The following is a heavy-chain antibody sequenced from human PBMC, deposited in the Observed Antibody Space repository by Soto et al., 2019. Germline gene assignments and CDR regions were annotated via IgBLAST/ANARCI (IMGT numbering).Heavy chain of an antibody. Sequence: SETLSLTCAVSGGSISSSNWWSWVRQPPGRGLEWIGEIYHSGSSNYNSSLKSRVSISVDKSKNQFSLKLSSMTAADTAVYYCARKDYGDYGWFDPWGQGTLVTVSS. CDR2: IYHSGSS. V-gene: IGHV4-4*02. J-gene: IGHJ5*02. D-gene: IGHD4-17*01. CDR1: GGSISSSNW. CDR3: ARKDYGDYGWFDP.